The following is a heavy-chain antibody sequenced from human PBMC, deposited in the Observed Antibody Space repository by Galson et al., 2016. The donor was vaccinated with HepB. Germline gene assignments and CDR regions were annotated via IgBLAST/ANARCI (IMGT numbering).Heavy chain of an antibody. Sequence: QSGAEVKKPGTSVKVSCKASGYTFTTYGISWVQQAPGQGLEWMGWISAYNGNTNYAQKLQGRVTMTTDTSTSTAYMELRSLRSDDTAVYYCARDPRKIRYLLLEIYYYYYAMDVWGQGTTVTVSS. V-gene: IGHV1-18*01. J-gene: IGHJ6*02. CDR3: ARDPRKIRYLLLEIYYYYYAMDV. CDR1: GYTFTTYG. D-gene: IGHD2-2*01. CDR2: ISAYNGNT.